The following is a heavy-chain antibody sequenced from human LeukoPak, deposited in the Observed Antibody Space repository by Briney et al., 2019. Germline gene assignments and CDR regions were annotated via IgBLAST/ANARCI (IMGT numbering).Heavy chain of an antibody. CDR2: LYYNGSS. D-gene: IGHD6-6*01. Sequence: PSETLSLTCAVYGGSFSGFYWNWIRQPPGKGLEWIGSLYYNGSSYYNPSLKSRVTISVDTSKNQFSLKLSSVTAADMAVYYCARCSTSIAAHFDYWGQGILVTVSS. CDR3: ARCSTSIAAHFDY. V-gene: IGHV4-34*01. J-gene: IGHJ4*02. CDR1: GGSFSGFY.